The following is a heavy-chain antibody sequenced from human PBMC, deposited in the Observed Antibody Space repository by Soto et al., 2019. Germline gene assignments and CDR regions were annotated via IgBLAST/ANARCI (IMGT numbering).Heavy chain of an antibody. D-gene: IGHD4-17*01. Sequence: QVQLQESGPGLVKPSQTLSLTCTVSGGSISSGGYYWSWIRQHPGKGLEWIGYIYYSGSTYYNPSLKSRVTISEDTSKNQFSLKLSSVTAADTAVYYCASTRFYGDYADYYYYGMDVWGQGTTVTVSS. CDR1: GGSISSGGYY. CDR2: IYYSGST. V-gene: IGHV4-31*03. CDR3: ASTRFYGDYADYYYYGMDV. J-gene: IGHJ6*02.